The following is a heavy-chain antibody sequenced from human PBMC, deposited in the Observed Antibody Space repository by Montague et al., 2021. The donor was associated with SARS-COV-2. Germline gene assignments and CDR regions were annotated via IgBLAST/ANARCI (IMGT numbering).Heavy chain of an antibody. J-gene: IGHJ4*02. D-gene: IGHD6-19*01. Sequence: SLRLSCAASGFTFSSYAMHWVRQAPGKGLEWVAVISYDGSNKYYADSVKGRFTISRDNSKNTLYLQMNSLRAEDTVVYYCASMLSGWYASAYWGQGTLVTVSS. CDR3: ASMLSGWYASAY. V-gene: IGHV3-30*04. CDR1: GFTFSSYA. CDR2: ISYDGSNK.